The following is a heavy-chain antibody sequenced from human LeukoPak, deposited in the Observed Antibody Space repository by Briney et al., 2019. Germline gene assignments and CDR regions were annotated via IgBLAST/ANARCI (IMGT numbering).Heavy chain of an antibody. CDR2: INPNSGGT. CDR1: GYIFTAYY. V-gene: IGHV1-2*02. D-gene: IGHD5-12*01. Sequence: ASVKVSCKASGYIFTAYYMHWVRQAPGQGLEWMGWINPNSGGTNFAQKFQGRFTMTRDTSISTAYMELTRLRSDDTAVYYCARGFYSGYDDAFDMWGQGTIITVSS. J-gene: IGHJ3*02. CDR3: ARGFYSGYDDAFDM.